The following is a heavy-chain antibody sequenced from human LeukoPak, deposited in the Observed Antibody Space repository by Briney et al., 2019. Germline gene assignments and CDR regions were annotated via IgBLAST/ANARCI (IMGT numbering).Heavy chain of an antibody. J-gene: IGHJ5*02. D-gene: IGHD2-8*01. CDR2: IRDKGYGHAT. CDR1: GFTFSDSA. V-gene: IGHV3-73*01. CDR3: TTLNEGNWFDP. Sequence: PGGSLKLSCAASGFTFSDSAIHWVRQASGQGLEWVGRIRDKGYGHATAYAASVKGRFTLSRDDSRNTAYLQMDSLKTEDTALYYCTTLNEGNWFDPWGQGTLVTVSS.